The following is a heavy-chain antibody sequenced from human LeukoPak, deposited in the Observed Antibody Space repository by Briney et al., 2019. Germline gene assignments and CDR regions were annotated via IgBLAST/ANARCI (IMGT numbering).Heavy chain of an antibody. D-gene: IGHD2-2*01. CDR3: AGLSGYCSSTSCSLTDYYYMDV. J-gene: IGHJ6*03. CDR2: IIPILGIA. Sequence: SVKVSCKASGGTFSSYAISWVRQAPGQGLEWMGRIIPILGIANYAQKFQGRVTITADESTSTAYMELSSLRSEDTAVYYCAGLSGYCSSTSCSLTDYYYMDVWGKGTTVTVSS. CDR1: GGTFSSYA. V-gene: IGHV1-69*04.